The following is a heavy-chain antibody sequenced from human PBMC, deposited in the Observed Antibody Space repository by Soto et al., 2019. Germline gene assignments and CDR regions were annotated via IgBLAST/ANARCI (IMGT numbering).Heavy chain of an antibody. V-gene: IGHV1-2*04. CDR1: GYTFTGYY. CDR2: INPNSGGT. D-gene: IGHD2-15*01. Sequence: ASVKVSCKASGYTFTGYYMHWVRQAPGQGLEWMGWINPNSGGTNYAQKFQGWVTMTRDTSISTAYMELSRLRSDDTAVYYCARALRYGSGCSCYSNYYYSSGAADAFYIWVQGTMVTVSS. CDR3: ARALRYGSGCSCYSNYYYSSGAADAFYI. J-gene: IGHJ3*02.